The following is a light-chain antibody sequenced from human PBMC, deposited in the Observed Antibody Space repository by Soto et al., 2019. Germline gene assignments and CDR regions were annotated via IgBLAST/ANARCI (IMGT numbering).Light chain of an antibody. Sequence: DIQMTQSPSTLSASVGDRVTITCRASQSIGIWLAWYQQKTGKAPKLLLYTGSTLGSGVPSRFSGSGSGTEFTLTISSLQPDDFATYYCQHYNNYPVTFGQGTKLEIK. V-gene: IGKV1-5*03. CDR3: QHYNNYPVT. CDR2: TGS. CDR1: QSIGIW. J-gene: IGKJ2*01.